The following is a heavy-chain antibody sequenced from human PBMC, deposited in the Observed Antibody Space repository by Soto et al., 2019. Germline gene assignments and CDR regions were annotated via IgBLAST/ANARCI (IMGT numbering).Heavy chain of an antibody. CDR1: GYTFTSYG. CDR3: ARQGIVATIDDYYYGMDV. CDR2: ISAYNGNT. J-gene: IGHJ6*02. V-gene: IGHV1-18*01. D-gene: IGHD5-12*01. Sequence: ASVKVSCKASGYTFTSYGISWVRQAPGQGLEWMGWISAYNGNTNYAQKLQGRVTMTTDTSTSTAYMELRSLRSDETAVYYCARQGIVATIDDYYYGMDVWGQGTTVTVSS.